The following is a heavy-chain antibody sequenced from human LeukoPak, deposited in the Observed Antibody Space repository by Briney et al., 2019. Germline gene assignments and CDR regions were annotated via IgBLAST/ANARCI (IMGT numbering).Heavy chain of an antibody. CDR1: GFTFSNYA. CDR2: VSFHGTDK. CDR3: AKSGGVTTTLGY. V-gene: IGHV3-30*04. D-gene: IGHD4-17*01. J-gene: IGHJ4*02. Sequence: RSLRLSCAASGFTFSNYAMHWVRQAPGKGLDWVAVVSFHGTDKFYADSVKGRFTISRDNSKNTLYLQMNSLRAEDTAVYYCAKSGGVTTTLGYWGQGTLVTVSS.